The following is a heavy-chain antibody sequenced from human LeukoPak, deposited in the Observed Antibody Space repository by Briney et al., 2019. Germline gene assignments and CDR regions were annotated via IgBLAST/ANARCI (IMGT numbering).Heavy chain of an antibody. J-gene: IGHJ4*02. CDR2: IYYGGT. CDR3: ARDDYSNYGHY. CDR1: GYSIISSYH. Sequence: PSETLSLTCAVSGYSIISSYHWAWIRQPPGKGLEWIGSIYYGGTNYNPSLRGRVTILMDTSKNQFSLELSSVTAADTAVYFCARDDYSNYGHYWGQGKLVTVSS. D-gene: IGHD4-11*01. V-gene: IGHV4-38-2*02.